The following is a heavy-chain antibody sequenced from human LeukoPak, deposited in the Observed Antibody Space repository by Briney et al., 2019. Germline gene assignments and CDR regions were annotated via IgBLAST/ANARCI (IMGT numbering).Heavy chain of an antibody. J-gene: IGHJ3*02. Sequence: GGSLRLSCAASGFTFSSYSMNWVRQAPGKGLEWVSSISSSSSYIYYADSVKGRFTISRDNAKNSLYLQMNSLRAEGTAVYYCARGLGGSYYAVDAFDIWGQGTMVTVSS. CDR3: ARGLGGSYYAVDAFDI. D-gene: IGHD1-26*01. CDR2: ISSSSSYI. V-gene: IGHV3-21*01. CDR1: GFTFSSYS.